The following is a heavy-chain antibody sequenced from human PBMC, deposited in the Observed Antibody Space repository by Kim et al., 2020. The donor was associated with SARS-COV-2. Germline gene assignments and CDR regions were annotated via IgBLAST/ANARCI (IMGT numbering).Heavy chain of an antibody. Sequence: ASVKVSCKASGYSFTSYGISWVRQAPGQGLEWMGWISAYNGDTNYAQKFQGRVTMTTDTSTSTAYMELRSLRSDDTAVYYCAKYITRGGMDVWGQGTTVTVSS. CDR3: AKYITRGGMDV. V-gene: IGHV1-18*01. J-gene: IGHJ6*02. CDR2: ISAYNGDT. D-gene: IGHD3-3*01. CDR1: GYSFTSYG.